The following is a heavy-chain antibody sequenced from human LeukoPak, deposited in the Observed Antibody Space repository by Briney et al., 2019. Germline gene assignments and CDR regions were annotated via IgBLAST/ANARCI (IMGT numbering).Heavy chain of an antibody. Sequence: APVKVSCKASGYTFTGYYMHWVRQAPGQGLEWMGWINPNSGGTNYAQKFQGRVTMTRDTSISTAYMELSRLRSDDTAVYYCARVAAAGKRWFDPWGQGTLVTVSS. CDR3: ARVAAAGKRWFDP. CDR1: GYTFTGYY. J-gene: IGHJ5*02. CDR2: INPNSGGT. V-gene: IGHV1-2*02. D-gene: IGHD6-13*01.